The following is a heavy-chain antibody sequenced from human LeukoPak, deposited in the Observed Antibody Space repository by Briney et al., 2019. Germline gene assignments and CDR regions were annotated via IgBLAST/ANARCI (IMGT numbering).Heavy chain of an antibody. CDR1: GFTFSDYY. CDR3: ASLGWATVSYYYGMDV. V-gene: IGHV3-11*01. J-gene: IGHJ6*02. D-gene: IGHD7-27*01. Sequence: GGSLRLSCAASGFTFSDYYMSWIRQAPGKGLEWVSYISSSGSTIYYADSVKGRFTISRDNAKNSLYLQMNSLRAEDTAVYYCASLGWATVSYYYGMDVWGQGTTVTVSS. CDR2: ISSSGSTI.